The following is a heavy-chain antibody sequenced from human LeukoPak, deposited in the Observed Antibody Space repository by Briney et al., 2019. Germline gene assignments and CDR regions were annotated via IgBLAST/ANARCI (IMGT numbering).Heavy chain of an antibody. CDR1: GGSLTTYY. D-gene: IGHD2-2*01. Sequence: SETLSLTCTVSGGSLTTYYWSWIRQPPGKGLEWIGSIYHSGSTYYNPSLKSRVTISVDTPKNQFSLKLSSVTAADTAVYYCASDTIAHYNWFDSWGQGTLVTVSS. J-gene: IGHJ5*01. CDR3: ASDTIAHYNWFDS. V-gene: IGHV4-59*04. CDR2: IYHSGST.